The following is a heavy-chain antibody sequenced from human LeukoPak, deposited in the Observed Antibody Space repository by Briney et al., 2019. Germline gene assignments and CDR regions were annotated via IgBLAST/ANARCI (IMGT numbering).Heavy chain of an antibody. Sequence: PGGSLRLSCAASGFTFSSYSMNWVRQAPGKGLEWVSYISSSSSTIHYADSVKGRFTISRDNAKNSLYLQMNSLRAEDTAVYYCAKDLGSGYDYYAFDIWGQGTMVTVSS. CDR2: ISSSSSTI. D-gene: IGHD5-12*01. CDR1: GFTFSSYS. CDR3: AKDLGSGYDYYAFDI. J-gene: IGHJ3*02. V-gene: IGHV3-48*01.